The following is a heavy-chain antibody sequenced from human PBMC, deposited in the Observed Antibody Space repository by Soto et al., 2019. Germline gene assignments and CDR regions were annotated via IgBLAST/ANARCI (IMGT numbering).Heavy chain of an antibody. CDR1: GGTFSSYA. D-gene: IGHD1-26*01. CDR2: IIPIFDTA. CDR3: ARGREVQRWTRLYAFDI. J-gene: IGHJ3*02. V-gene: IGHV1-69*13. Sequence: ASVKVSCKASGGTFSSYAISWVRQAPGQGLEWMGGIIPIFDTANYAQKFQGRVTITADESTSTAYMELSSLRSEDTAVYYCARGREVQRWTRLYAFDIWGQGTMVTVSS.